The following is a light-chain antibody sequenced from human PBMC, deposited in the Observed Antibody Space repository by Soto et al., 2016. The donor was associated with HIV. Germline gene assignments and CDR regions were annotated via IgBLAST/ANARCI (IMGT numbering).Light chain of an antibody. J-gene: IGKJ1*01. CDR1: HDISDS. Sequence: DIQVTQSPSSLSASLGDRVTISCRASHDISDSLAWYQQKPGKAPNLLVYGASNLERGVPSRFSGSGSGADYTLTISSLQPEDFATYFCQQYYSTSVTFGQGTKVEI. V-gene: IGKV1-NL1*01. CDR2: GAS. CDR3: QQYYSTSVT.